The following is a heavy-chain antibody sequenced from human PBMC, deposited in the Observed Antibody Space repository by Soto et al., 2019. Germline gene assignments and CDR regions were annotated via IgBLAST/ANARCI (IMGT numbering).Heavy chain of an antibody. CDR3: QVLGESFQWVVAY. D-gene: IGHD3-10*01. J-gene: IGHJ4*02. CDR2: IYYSGST. V-gene: IGHV4-61*08. CDR1: GVSFSSVGYY. Sequence: SEPLSLTFTFSGVSFSSVGYYWCWIRQPPGKGLEWIGYIYYSGSTNYNPSLKSRVTISVDTSKNQFSLKLSSVTAADTAVYYGQVLGESFQWVVAYWGQGTLVTVFS.